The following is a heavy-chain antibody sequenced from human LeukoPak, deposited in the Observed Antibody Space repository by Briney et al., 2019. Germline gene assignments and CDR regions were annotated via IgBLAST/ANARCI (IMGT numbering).Heavy chain of an antibody. CDR3: ARILAAAGTDRFYYYYYYMDV. CDR2: INHSGST. V-gene: IGHV4-34*01. Sequence: SETLSLTCAVYGGSFSGYYWSWIRQPPGKGLEWIGEINHSGSTNYNPSLKSRVTISVDTSKNQFSLKLSSVTAADTAVYYCARILAAAGTDRFYYYYYYMDVWGKGTTVTISS. J-gene: IGHJ6*03. D-gene: IGHD6-13*01. CDR1: GGSFSGYY.